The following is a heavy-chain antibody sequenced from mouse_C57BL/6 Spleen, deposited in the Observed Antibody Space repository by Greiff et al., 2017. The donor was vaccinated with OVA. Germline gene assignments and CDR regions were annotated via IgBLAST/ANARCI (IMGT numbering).Heavy chain of an antibody. CDR1: GYTFTSYW. D-gene: IGHD2-3*01. Sequence: QVHVKQPGAELVRPGSSVKLSCKASGYTFTSYWMDWVKQRPGQGLEWIGNIYPSDSETHYNQKFKDKATLTVDKSSSTAYMQLSSLTSEDSAVYYCARMNGYYGLDYWGQGTTLTVSS. CDR3: ARMNGYYGLDY. V-gene: IGHV1-61*01. CDR2: IYPSDSET. J-gene: IGHJ2*01.